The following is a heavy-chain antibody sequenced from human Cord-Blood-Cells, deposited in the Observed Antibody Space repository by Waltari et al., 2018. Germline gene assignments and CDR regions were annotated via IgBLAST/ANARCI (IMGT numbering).Heavy chain of an antibody. CDR2: IIPIFGTA. V-gene: IGHV1-69*01. CDR1: GGPSSRHA. D-gene: IGHD7-27*01. Sequence: VQLVPSGDEVKKPGSSVKAACTASGGPSSRHALSWVRQAPGQGLEWMGGIIPIFGTANYAQKFQGRVTITADESTSTAYMELSSLRSEDTAVYYCARITGDSNVENAFDIWGQGTMVTVSS. J-gene: IGHJ3*02. CDR3: ARITGDSNVENAFDI.